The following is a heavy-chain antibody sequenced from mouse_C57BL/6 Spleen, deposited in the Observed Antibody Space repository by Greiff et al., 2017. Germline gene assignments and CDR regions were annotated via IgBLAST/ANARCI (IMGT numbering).Heavy chain of an antibody. Sequence: QVQLQQSGPGLVQPSQSLSITCTVSGFSLTSYGVHWVRQSPGKGLEWLGVIWRGGSTDYNAAFMSRLSITKDNSKSQVFFKMNSLQADDTAIYXCAKKGITTGGYYAMDYWGQGTSVTVSS. V-gene: IGHV2-5*01. D-gene: IGHD2-4*01. J-gene: IGHJ4*01. CDR3: AKKGITTGGYYAMDY. CDR1: GFSLTSYG. CDR2: IWRGGST.